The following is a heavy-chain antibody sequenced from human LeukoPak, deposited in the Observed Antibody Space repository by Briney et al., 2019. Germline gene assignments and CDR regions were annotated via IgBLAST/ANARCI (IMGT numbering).Heavy chain of an antibody. V-gene: IGHV6-1*01. CDR3: AGAKGRSPLFDY. J-gene: IGHJ4*02. CDR1: GDSVSSNSAA. Sequence: SQTLSLTCALSGDSVSSNSAAWNWITQSPSRGLEWLGRTYYRSKWYNDYAVSVKGRIAINPDTSKNQFYLQLNSVTPEDTAVYYCAGAKGRSPLFDYWGQGTLVTVSS. CDR2: TYYRSKWYN. D-gene: IGHD6-13*01.